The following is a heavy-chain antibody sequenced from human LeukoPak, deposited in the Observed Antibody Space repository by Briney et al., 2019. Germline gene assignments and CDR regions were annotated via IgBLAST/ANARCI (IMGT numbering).Heavy chain of an antibody. CDR3: AKEVSVVVTAAFDY. D-gene: IGHD2-21*02. V-gene: IGHV3-30*18. J-gene: IGHJ4*02. CDR1: GFTFSSYG. CDR2: ISYDGSNK. Sequence: GRSLRLSCAASGFTFSSYGMHWVRQAPGKGLEWVAVISYDGSNKYYADSVKGRYTISRDNSKNTLYLQVNSLRAEDTAVYYCAKEVSVVVTAAFDYWGQGTLVTVSS.